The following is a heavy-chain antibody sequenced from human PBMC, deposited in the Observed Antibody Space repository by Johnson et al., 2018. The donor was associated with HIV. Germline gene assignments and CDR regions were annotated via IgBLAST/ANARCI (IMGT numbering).Heavy chain of an antibody. D-gene: IGHD4-23*01. V-gene: IGHV3-20*01. CDR3: ASALGTAVGAFDI. CDR1: GFTFDDYG. J-gene: IGHJ3*02. CDR2: INWNGDTT. Sequence: VQLVESGGGVVRPGGSLRLSCAASGFTFDDYGMSWVRQPPGKGLEWVSGINWNGDTTAYADSVKGRFTISRDNAKNSLYLQMNSLRAEDTALYDCASALGTAVGAFDIWCQGTMVTVSS.